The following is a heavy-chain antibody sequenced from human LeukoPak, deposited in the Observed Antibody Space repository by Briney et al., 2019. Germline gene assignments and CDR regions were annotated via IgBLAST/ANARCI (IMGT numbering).Heavy chain of an antibody. J-gene: IGHJ4*02. CDR3: ARDRLVRGIVVGYDY. V-gene: IGHV3-21*01. Sequence: GWSLRLSCAASGYTFSSYSMYWVRQAPGKGLEWVSSISSSSSYIYYADSVKGRFTISRDNAKNSLYLQMNSLRAEDTAVYYCARDRLVRGIVVGYDYWGQGTLVTVSS. D-gene: IGHD3-22*01. CDR2: ISSSSSYI. CDR1: GYTFSSYS.